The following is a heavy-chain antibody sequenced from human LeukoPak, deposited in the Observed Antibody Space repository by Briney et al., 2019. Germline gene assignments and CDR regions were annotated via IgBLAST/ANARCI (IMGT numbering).Heavy chain of an antibody. J-gene: IGHJ4*02. V-gene: IGHV4-38-2*02. CDR2: IYHSGST. Sequence: SETLSLTCTVSGYSISSGYYWGWIRQPPGKGLEWIGSIYHSGSTYYNPSLKSRVTISVDTSKNQFSLKLSSVTAADTAVYYCARSSGEYGDYYFDYWGQGTLVTVSS. CDR3: ARSSGEYGDYYFDY. D-gene: IGHD4-17*01. CDR1: GYSISSGYY.